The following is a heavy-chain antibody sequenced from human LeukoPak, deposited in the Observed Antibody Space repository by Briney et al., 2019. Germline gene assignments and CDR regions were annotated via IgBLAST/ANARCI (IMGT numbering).Heavy chain of an antibody. CDR1: GYTFTSYG. D-gene: IGHD3-22*01. Sequence: GASVKVSCKASGYTFTSYGISWVRQAPGQGLEWMGWISAYNGNTNHAQKLQGRVTMTTDTSTSTAYMELRSLRSDDTAVYYCARLIVVVIEAGWFDPWGQGTLVTVSS. J-gene: IGHJ5*02. CDR3: ARLIVVVIEAGWFDP. V-gene: IGHV1-18*01. CDR2: ISAYNGNT.